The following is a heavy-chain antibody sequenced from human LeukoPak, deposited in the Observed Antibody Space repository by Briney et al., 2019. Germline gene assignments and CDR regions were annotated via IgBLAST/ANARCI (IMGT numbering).Heavy chain of an antibody. D-gene: IGHD2-2*01. CDR3: ARANFPYCSSSTCLFDY. J-gene: IGHJ4*02. CDR2: INPDDGDT. Sequence: ASVKVFCKASGYTFTDYYMHWVRQAPGQGFEWVGWINPDDGDTNYAQKFQGRVTMTRDTSISTAHMEVSRLRSDDTAVYYCARANFPYCSSSTCLFDYWGQGTLVTVSS. V-gene: IGHV1-2*02. CDR1: GYTFTDYY.